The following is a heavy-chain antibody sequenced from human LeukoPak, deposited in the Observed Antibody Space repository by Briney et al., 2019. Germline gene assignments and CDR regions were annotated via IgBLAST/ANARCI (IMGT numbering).Heavy chain of an antibody. CDR3: ARGGSGSLNFDY. CDR2: IGTAGDT. Sequence: GGSLRLSCAASGFTFSSYDMHWVRQATGKGLEWVSAIGTAGDTYYPGSVKGRFTISRENAKNSLYLQMNSLRAGDTAVYYCARGGSGSLNFDYWGQGTLVTVSS. V-gene: IGHV3-13*01. D-gene: IGHD3-10*01. CDR1: GFTFSSYD. J-gene: IGHJ4*02.